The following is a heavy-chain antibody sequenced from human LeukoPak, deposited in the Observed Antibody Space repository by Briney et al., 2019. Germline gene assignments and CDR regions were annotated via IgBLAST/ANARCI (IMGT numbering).Heavy chain of an antibody. D-gene: IGHD3-10*01. Sequence: GGSLRLSCAASGFTFSNYEMNWVRQAPGKGLEWVSYISDSGTTIYYADSVKGRFTISRDNAKKSLYLQMKSLRAEDTAVYYCARGTLYYGSESYDYWGQGTLVAVSS. CDR3: ARGTLYYGSESYDY. V-gene: IGHV3-48*03. CDR2: ISDSGTTI. CDR1: GFTFSNYE. J-gene: IGHJ4*02.